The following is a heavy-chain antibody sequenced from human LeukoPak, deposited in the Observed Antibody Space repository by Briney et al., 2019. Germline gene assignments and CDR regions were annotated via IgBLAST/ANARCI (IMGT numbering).Heavy chain of an antibody. D-gene: IGHD6-19*01. CDR2: INQDGSKI. CDR3: ARAWAGSASY. J-gene: IGHJ4*02. V-gene: IGHV3-7*04. Sequence: GGSLRLSCAASGFTLSNYWRAWVRQAPGKGLEWVANINQDGSKIYYADSMTGRFTISRDTAKNSLYLQMNSLRVEDTAVYYCARAWAGSASYWGQGTLVTVSS. CDR1: GFTLSNYW.